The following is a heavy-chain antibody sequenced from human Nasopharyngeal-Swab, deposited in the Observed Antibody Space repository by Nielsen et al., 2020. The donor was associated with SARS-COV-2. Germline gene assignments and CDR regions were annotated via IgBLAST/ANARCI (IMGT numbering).Heavy chain of an antibody. V-gene: IGHV3-48*03. D-gene: IGHD5-24*01. CDR1: GFTFSTYE. Sequence: GGSLRFSCAASGFTFSTYEMNWVRQAPGKGLEWLSYISSSGSTIYYADSVKGRFTISRDNAKNSLYLQMDSLRAEDTAVYYCARDLAMATILWGQGTLVTVSS. CDR2: ISSSGSTI. CDR3: ARDLAMATIL. J-gene: IGHJ4*02.